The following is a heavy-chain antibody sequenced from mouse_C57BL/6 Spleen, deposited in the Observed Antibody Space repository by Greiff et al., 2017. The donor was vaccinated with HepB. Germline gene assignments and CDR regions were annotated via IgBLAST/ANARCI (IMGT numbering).Heavy chain of an antibody. CDR2: IDPSDSET. Sequence: VQLQQPGAELVRPGSSVKLSCKASGYTFTSYWMHWVKQRPIQGLEWIGNIDPSDSETHYNQKFKDKATLTVDKSSSTAYMQLSSLTSEDSAVYYCARYHGSTTGYFDVWGTGTTVTVSS. CDR1: GYTFTSYW. CDR3: ARYHGSTTGYFDV. D-gene: IGHD1-1*01. V-gene: IGHV1-52*01. J-gene: IGHJ1*03.